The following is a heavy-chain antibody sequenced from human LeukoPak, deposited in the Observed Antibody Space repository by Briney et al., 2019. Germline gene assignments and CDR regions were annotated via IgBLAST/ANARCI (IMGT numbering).Heavy chain of an antibody. CDR1: GGTFSSYA. CDR3: AKGIGSGSYYLFDY. D-gene: IGHD3-10*01. J-gene: IGHJ4*02. V-gene: IGHV1-69*13. CDR2: IIPIFGTA. Sequence: GASVKVSCKASGGTFSSYAISWVRQAPGQGLEWMGGIIPIFGTANYAQKFQGRVAITADESTSTAYMELSSLRSEDTAVYYCAKGIGSGSYYLFDYWGQGTLVTVSS.